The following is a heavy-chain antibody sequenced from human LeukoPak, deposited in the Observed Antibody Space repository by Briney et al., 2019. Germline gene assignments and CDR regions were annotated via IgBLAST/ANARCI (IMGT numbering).Heavy chain of an antibody. Sequence: PGGSLRLSCAASGFTFSSYGMHWVRQAPGKGLEWVAVISYDGSNKYYADSVKGRFTISRDNSKNTLYLQMNSLRAEDTAVYYCAKDLSGYSYGHDAFDIWGQGTMVTVSS. CDR1: GFTFSSYG. J-gene: IGHJ3*02. CDR3: AKDLSGYSYGHDAFDI. D-gene: IGHD5-18*01. CDR2: ISYDGSNK. V-gene: IGHV3-30*18.